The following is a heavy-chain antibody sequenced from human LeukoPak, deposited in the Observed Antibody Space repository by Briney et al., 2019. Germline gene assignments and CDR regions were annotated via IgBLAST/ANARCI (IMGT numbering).Heavy chain of an antibody. J-gene: IGHJ4*02. Sequence: SETLSLTCAVYGGSFSGYYWSWIRQPPGKGLEWIGEINHSGSTNYNPSLKSRFTIPVDTSKNQFSLKLSSVTAADTAVYYCARGLRSSTRRFDYWGQGTLVTVSS. CDR3: ARGLRSSTRRFDY. D-gene: IGHD2-2*01. CDR1: GGSFSGYY. CDR2: INHSGST. V-gene: IGHV4-34*01.